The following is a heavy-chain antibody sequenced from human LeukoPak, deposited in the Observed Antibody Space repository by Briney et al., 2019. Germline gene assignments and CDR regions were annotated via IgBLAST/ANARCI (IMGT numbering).Heavy chain of an antibody. V-gene: IGHV3-66*02. Sequence: QPGGSLRLSCAASGFTVSSNYMSWVRQAPGKGLEWVSVTYSGGSTYYADSVKGRFTISRGNSKNTLYLQMNSLRPEDTAVYYCARGTILQTDYWGQGTLVTVSS. CDR2: TYSGGST. CDR3: ARGTILQTDY. D-gene: IGHD3-3*02. J-gene: IGHJ4*02. CDR1: GFTVSSNY.